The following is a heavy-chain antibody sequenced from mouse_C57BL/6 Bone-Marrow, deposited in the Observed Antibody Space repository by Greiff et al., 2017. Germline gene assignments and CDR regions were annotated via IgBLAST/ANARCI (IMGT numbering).Heavy chain of an antibody. J-gene: IGHJ3*01. CDR2: ISDGGSYT. CDR1: GFTFSSYA. CDR3: ASLLLQFAY. V-gene: IGHV5-4*01. D-gene: IGHD1-1*01. Sequence: EVQLVESGGGLVKPGGSLKLSCAASGFTFSSYAMSWVRQTPEKRLEWVATISDGGSYTYYPDNVKGRFTISRDNAKNNLYLQMSHLKSEDTAMYYCASLLLQFAYWGQGTLVTVSA.